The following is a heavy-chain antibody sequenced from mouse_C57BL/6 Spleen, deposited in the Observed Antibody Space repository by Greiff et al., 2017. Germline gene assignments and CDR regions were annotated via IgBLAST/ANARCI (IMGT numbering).Heavy chain of an antibody. Sequence: QVQLQQPGAELVMPGASVKLSCKASGYTFTSYWMHWVKQRPGQGLEWIGEIDPSDSYTNYNQKFKGKSTVTVDKSSSTAYMQLSSLTSEDSAVYYCARSPIYYGNYWYFDVWGTGTTVTVSS. CDR3: ARSPIYYGNYWYFDV. J-gene: IGHJ1*03. D-gene: IGHD2-1*01. CDR1: GYTFTSYW. V-gene: IGHV1-69*01. CDR2: IDPSDSYT.